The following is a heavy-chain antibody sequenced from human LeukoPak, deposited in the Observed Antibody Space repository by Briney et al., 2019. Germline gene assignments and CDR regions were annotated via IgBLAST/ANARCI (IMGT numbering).Heavy chain of an antibody. V-gene: IGHV4-59*08. CDR2: IYYSGST. Sequence: PSETLSLTCTVSGGSMSSYYWSWIRQPPGKGLEWIGYIYYSGSTNYNPSLKSRVTISVDTSKNQFSLKLSSVTAADTAVYYCARAERSIGRKGALSFDYWGQGTLVTVSS. CDR3: ARAERSIGRKGALSFDY. CDR1: GGSMSSYY. J-gene: IGHJ4*02. D-gene: IGHD6-6*01.